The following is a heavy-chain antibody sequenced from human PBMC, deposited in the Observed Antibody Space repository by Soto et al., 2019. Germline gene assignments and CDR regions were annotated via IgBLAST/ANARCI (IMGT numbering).Heavy chain of an antibody. D-gene: IGHD6-13*01. CDR1: GFTFSSYA. V-gene: IGHV3-23*01. J-gene: IGHJ6*02. CDR3: AKGGSSWYNYYYYGMDV. Sequence: GSLRLSCAASGFTFSSYAMSWVRQAPGKGLEWVSAISGSGGSTYYADSVKGRFTISRDNSKNTLYLQMNSLRAEDTAVYHCAKGGSSWYNYYYYGMDVWGQGTTVTVSS. CDR2: ISGSGGST.